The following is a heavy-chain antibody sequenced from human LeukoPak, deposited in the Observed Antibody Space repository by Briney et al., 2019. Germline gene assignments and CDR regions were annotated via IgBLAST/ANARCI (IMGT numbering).Heavy chain of an antibody. CDR2: INPNTGGT. CDR1: GYTFPAYY. Sequence: ASVTVSCKASGYTFPAYYMHWVRQAPGQGLEWMGWINPNTGGTNSAQRFQGRVTMTRDTSISTAYMELSRLTSDDTAVYYCARDMWQQFDWFDPWGQGTLVTVSS. J-gene: IGHJ5*02. CDR3: ARDMWQQFDWFDP. V-gene: IGHV1-2*02. D-gene: IGHD6-13*01.